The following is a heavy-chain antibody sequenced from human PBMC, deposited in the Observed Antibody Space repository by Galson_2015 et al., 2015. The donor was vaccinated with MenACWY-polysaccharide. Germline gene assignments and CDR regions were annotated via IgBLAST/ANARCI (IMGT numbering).Heavy chain of an antibody. CDR2: IPYDGSNK. Sequence: SLRLSCAASGITASGNTFSGSGMHWVRQAPGKGLEWLAVIPYDGSNKVYADSVKGRFSISRDNSKNTLYLEMKSLRADDTAVYYCAREGSRIMFHAFAFCGQGTMVTVSS. V-gene: IGHV3-33*01. D-gene: IGHD3-10*02. CDR1: GITASGNTFSGSG. J-gene: IGHJ3*01. CDR3: AREGSRIMFHAFAF.